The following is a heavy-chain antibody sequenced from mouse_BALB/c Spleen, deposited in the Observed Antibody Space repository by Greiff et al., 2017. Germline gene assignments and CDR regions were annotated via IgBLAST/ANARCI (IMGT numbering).Heavy chain of an antibody. CDR2: ISSGGSYT. J-gene: IGHJ1*01. CDR1: GFTFSSYT. CDR3: TRDYYGSSNWYFDV. D-gene: IGHD1-1*01. Sequence: EVQGVESGGGLVKPGGSLKLSCAASGFTFSSYTMSWVRQTPEKRLEWVATISSGGSYTYYPDSVKGRFTISRDNAKNTLYLQMSSLKSEDTAMYYCTRDYYGSSNWYFDVWGAGTTVTVSS. V-gene: IGHV5-6-4*01.